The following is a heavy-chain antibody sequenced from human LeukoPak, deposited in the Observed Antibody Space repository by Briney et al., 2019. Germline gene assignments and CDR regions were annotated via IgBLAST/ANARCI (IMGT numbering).Heavy chain of an antibody. Sequence: PGGSLRLSCAASGFTFSSYAMHWVRQAPGKGLEWVAVISYDGSNKYYADSVKGRFTISRDNSKNTLYLQTNSLRAEDTAVYYCARDGSIVGATTWFDPWGQGTLVTVSS. D-gene: IGHD1-26*01. CDR1: GFTFSSYA. CDR3: ARDGSIVGATTWFDP. J-gene: IGHJ5*02. V-gene: IGHV3-30-3*01. CDR2: ISYDGSNK.